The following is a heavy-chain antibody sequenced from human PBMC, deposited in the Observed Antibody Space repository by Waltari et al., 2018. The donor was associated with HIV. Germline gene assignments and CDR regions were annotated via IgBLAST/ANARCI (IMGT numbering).Heavy chain of an antibody. CDR1: DASMRSRSSY. CDR3: ARQREDLVLMILDLAWFDS. V-gene: IGHV4-39*01. Sequence: QLHLQMSGPRLVQPSETLSLPCSVSDASMRSRSSYWGWLRQAPGKGLEWIGSIYHNGDTKYNPSLRSRLTISVDTSKNQFSVSLSSVTSADTAIYFCARQREDLVLMILDLAWFDSWGQGTLVTVSS. CDR2: IYHNGDT. D-gene: IGHD3-9*01. J-gene: IGHJ5*01.